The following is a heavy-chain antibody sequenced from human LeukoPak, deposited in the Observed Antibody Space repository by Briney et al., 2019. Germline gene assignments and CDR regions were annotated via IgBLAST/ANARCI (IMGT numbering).Heavy chain of an antibody. CDR2: IYHSGNT. CDR1: NYSISTGYY. V-gene: IGHV4-38-2*02. CDR3: ARVFARYSGSF. Sequence: SETLSLTCTVSNYSISTGYYWGWIRQPPGKGLEWIGSIYHSGNTYYNPSLKSRVTISVDTSKSQFSLKLNSVTAADTAVYYCARVFARYSGSFWGQGTLVTVSS. D-gene: IGHD1-26*01. J-gene: IGHJ4*02.